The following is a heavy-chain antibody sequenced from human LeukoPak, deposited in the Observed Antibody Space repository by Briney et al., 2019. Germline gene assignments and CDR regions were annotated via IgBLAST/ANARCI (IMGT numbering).Heavy chain of an antibody. CDR2: ISDIGSI. CDR1: GGSISSYY. V-gene: IGHV4-59*08. Sequence: SETLSLACTVSGGSISSYYWSWIRQPPGKGLEWIAYISDIGSINYNPSLKSRVNISLDTSKNQFSLKLSSVTAADTAVYYCAGHHPRNTVDFWGQGTLVTVSS. J-gene: IGHJ4*02. D-gene: IGHD2/OR15-2a*01. CDR3: AGHHPRNTVDF.